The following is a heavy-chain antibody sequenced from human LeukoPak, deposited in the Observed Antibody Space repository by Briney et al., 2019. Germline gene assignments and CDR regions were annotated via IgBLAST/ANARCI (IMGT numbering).Heavy chain of an antibody. V-gene: IGHV4-30-2*01. Sequence: SETLSLTCAVSGGSISSGGYSWSWIRQPPGKGLEWIGYIYHSGSTYYNPSLKGRVTISVDRSKNQFSLKLSSVTAADTAVYYCARGTYYYDSSGYYFDYWGQGTLVTVSS. CDR2: IYHSGST. CDR3: ARGTYYYDSSGYYFDY. J-gene: IGHJ4*02. CDR1: GGSISSGGYS. D-gene: IGHD3-22*01.